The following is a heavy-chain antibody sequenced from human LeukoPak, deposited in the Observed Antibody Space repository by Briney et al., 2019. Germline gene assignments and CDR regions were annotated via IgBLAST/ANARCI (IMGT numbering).Heavy chain of an antibody. V-gene: IGHV4-59*01. J-gene: IGHJ6*03. Sequence: SETLSLTCTVSGGSIRSYSWSWIRQPPGKGLEWIGYIYYSGGTSYNPSLKSRVTISVDTSKNQFSLKLSSVTAADTAVYYCARAGKGVYDFGYMDVWGKGTTVTVSS. CDR1: GGSIRSYS. CDR2: IYYSGGT. D-gene: IGHD3-3*01. CDR3: ARAGKGVYDFGYMDV.